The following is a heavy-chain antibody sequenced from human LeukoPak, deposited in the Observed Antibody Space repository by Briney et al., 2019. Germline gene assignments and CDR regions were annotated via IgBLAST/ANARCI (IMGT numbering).Heavy chain of an antibody. V-gene: IGHV3-30*18. CDR2: ISYDASNK. CDR1: GFTFNNYA. Sequence: GGSLRLSCEASGFTFNNYAMHWVRQTPGKGLEWVAVISYDASNKYYADSVKGRFTISRDNSKNTLYLQMNSLRAEDTAVYYCAKSHGYSYGFDYWGQGTLVTVSS. CDR3: AKSHGYSYGFDY. J-gene: IGHJ4*02. D-gene: IGHD5-18*01.